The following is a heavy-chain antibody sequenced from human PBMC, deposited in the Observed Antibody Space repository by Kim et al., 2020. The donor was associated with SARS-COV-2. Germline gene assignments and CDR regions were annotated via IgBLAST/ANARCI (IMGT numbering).Heavy chain of an antibody. J-gene: IGHJ4*02. CDR2: SEK. Sequence: SEKYYVDSVKGRFTISRDNAKNSLYLQMNSLGAEDTAVYYCATRGGRFDYWGQGTLVTVSS. D-gene: IGHD3-16*01. CDR3: ATRGGRFDY. V-gene: IGHV3-7*01.